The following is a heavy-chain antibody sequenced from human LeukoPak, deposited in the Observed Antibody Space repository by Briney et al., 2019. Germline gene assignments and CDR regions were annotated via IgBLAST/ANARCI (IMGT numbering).Heavy chain of an antibody. D-gene: IGHD6-19*01. V-gene: IGHV3-53*01. Sequence: PGGSLRLSCAASGFTVSSNYMSWVRQAPGKGLEWVSVIYSGGSTYYADSVKGRFTISRDNSKNTLYLQMNSLRAEDTAVYYCARLIAVAGTVYFDYWGQGTLVTVSS. CDR2: IYSGGST. CDR3: ARLIAVAGTVYFDY. J-gene: IGHJ4*02. CDR1: GFTVSSNY.